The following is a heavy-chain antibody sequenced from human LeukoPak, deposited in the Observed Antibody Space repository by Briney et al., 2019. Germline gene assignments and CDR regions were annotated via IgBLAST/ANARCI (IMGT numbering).Heavy chain of an antibody. V-gene: IGHV4-59*01. D-gene: IGHD3-10*01. CDR1: GASISTCY. J-gene: IGHJ3*01. CDR2: VYYTGAT. Sequence: SETLSLTCTVSGASISTCYWSWIRQPPGKGLEWIGFVYYTGATNYNPSLKSRVTMSVDTSQNQFSLKVTSVTAADTAVYYCARSGGRLMPDDAFNLCGEGTMVSVSS. CDR3: ARSGGRLMPDDAFNL.